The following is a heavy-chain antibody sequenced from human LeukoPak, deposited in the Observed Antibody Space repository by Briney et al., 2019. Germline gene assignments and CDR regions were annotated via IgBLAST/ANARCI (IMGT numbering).Heavy chain of an antibody. CDR2: ISGSGGST. V-gene: IGHV3-23*01. J-gene: IGHJ5*01. Sequence: PGGSLRLSCAASGFTFSSYAMDWVRQAPGKGLEWVSAISGSGGSTYYADSVKGRFTISRDNSKTTLFLQMNSLRAEDTAVHYCAKDLHDYGNYVGWFDSWGQGTLVTVSS. CDR1: GFTFSSYA. CDR3: AKDLHDYGNYVGWFDS. D-gene: IGHD4-11*01.